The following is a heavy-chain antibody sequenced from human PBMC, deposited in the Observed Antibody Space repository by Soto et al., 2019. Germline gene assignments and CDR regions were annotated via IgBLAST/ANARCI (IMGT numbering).Heavy chain of an antibody. CDR3: AKRKVSCYWAFFCGGDCYWDY. D-gene: IGHD2-21*02. CDR2: IIPIFGTA. J-gene: IGHJ4*02. CDR1: GGTFSSCA. Sequence: QVQLVQSGAEVKKPGSSVKVSCKASGGTFSSCAISWLRQAPGQGLEWMGGIIPIFGTANYAQKFPGRVTTTTTKSRSKAYMELRILRSEETAVYYAAKRKVSCYWAFFCGGDCYWDYWGQGTLVTVSS. V-gene: IGHV1-69*05.